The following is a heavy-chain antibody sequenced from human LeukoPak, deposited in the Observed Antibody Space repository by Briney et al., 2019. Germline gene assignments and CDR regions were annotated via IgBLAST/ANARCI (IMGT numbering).Heavy chain of an antibody. CDR3: ARASYDILTGYQYYFDY. J-gene: IGHJ4*02. CDR2: ISSSSSYI. Sequence: GGSLRLSCAASGFTFSSYSMNWVRQAPGKGLEWVSSISSSSSYIYYADSVKGRFTISRDNAKNSLYLQMNSLRAEDTAVYYRARASYDILTGYQYYFDYWGQGTLVTVSS. V-gene: IGHV3-21*01. D-gene: IGHD3-9*01. CDR1: GFTFSSYS.